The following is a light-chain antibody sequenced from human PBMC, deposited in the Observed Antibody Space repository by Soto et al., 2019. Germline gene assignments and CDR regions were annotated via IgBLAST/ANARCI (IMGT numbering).Light chain of an antibody. Sequence: QSALTQPASVSGSPGQSITISCTGTSSDVGGYNYVSWYQQHPGKAPKLMIYEVSNRPSGVSNRFSGSKSGNTASLTISGXXAXXXXXYYCSSYTSRSTLNVFGTGTKVTVL. J-gene: IGLJ1*01. V-gene: IGLV2-14*01. CDR3: SSYTSRSTLNV. CDR1: SSDVGGYNY. CDR2: EVS.